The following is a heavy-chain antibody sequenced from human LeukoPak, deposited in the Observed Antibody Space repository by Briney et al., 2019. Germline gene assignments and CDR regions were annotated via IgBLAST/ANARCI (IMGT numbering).Heavy chain of an antibody. Sequence: QPGGSLRLSCAASGFTFSGYAMSWVRQAPGKGLEWVSAISGSGGSTYYADSVKGRFTISRDNSKNTLYLQMNSLRVEDAAVYYCSKDLTSDFGGDLDPWGQGTLVTVSS. CDR2: ISGSGGST. V-gene: IGHV3-23*01. CDR3: SKDLTSDFGGDLDP. J-gene: IGHJ5*02. D-gene: IGHD3-10*01. CDR1: GFTFSGYA.